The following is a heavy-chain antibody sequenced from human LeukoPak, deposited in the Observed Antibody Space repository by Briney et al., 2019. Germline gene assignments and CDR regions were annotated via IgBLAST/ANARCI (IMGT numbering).Heavy chain of an antibody. Sequence: SVKVSCKASGGTFSSYAISWVRQAPGQGLEWMGRIIPIFGTANYAQKFQGRVTITTDESTSTTYMELSSLRSEDTAVYYCARGQSTVTMKSYYFDYWGQGTLVTVSS. CDR3: ARGQSTVTMKSYYFDY. CDR1: GGTFSSYA. J-gene: IGHJ4*02. D-gene: IGHD4-17*01. CDR2: IIPIFGTA. V-gene: IGHV1-69*05.